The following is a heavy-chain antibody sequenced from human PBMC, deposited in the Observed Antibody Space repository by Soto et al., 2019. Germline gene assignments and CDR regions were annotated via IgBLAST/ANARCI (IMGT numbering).Heavy chain of an antibody. Sequence: EVQLVESGGGLVQPGGSLRLSCAASGFTFSRYWMHWVRQAPGKGLVWVSRINSDGSSTSYADSVKGRFTISRDNAKNTLYVQRNSLRAEDTAVYYCARGGIAVVKGSFDSWGQGTLVTVSS. J-gene: IGHJ4*02. D-gene: IGHD3-22*01. CDR2: INSDGSST. V-gene: IGHV3-74*01. CDR1: GFTFSRYW. CDR3: ARGGIAVVKGSFDS.